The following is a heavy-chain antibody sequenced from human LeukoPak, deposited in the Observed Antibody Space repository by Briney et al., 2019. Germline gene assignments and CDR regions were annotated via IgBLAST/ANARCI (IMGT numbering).Heavy chain of an antibody. V-gene: IGHV3-7*01. CDR3: ARDLAYSRLDY. Sequence: GGSLRLSCAVSGLTFSSSWMDWVRQAPGKGLEWVASINPDGNKKYSADSVKGRFTISRDNAENSLYLQMNSLGVEDTAFYYCARDLAYSRLDYWGQGMLVTVSS. J-gene: IGHJ4*02. D-gene: IGHD5-18*01. CDR1: GLTFSSSW. CDR2: INPDGNKK.